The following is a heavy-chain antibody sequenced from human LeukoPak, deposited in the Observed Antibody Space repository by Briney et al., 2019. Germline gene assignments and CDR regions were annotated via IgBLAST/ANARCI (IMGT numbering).Heavy chain of an antibody. CDR2: INPNSGGT. D-gene: IGHD2-21*02. CDR1: GCTFTGYY. J-gene: IGHJ4*02. V-gene: IGHV1-2*02. Sequence: ASVKVSCKASGCTFTGYYMHWVRQAPGQGLEWMGWINPNSGGTNYAQKFQGRVTMTRDTSISTAYMELSRLRSDDTAVYYCARDRLAYCGGDCYSVAEYYFDYWGQGTLVTVSS. CDR3: ARDRLAYCGGDCYSVAEYYFDY.